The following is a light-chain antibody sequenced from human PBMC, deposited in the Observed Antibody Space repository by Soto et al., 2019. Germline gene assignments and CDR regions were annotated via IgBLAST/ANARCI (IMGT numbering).Light chain of an antibody. CDR1: QSFTGSF. Sequence: EIVLTQSPGTLSLSPGERATLSCRASQSFTGSFLAWYQQKPGQAPRLLISDASSRATGIPDRFSGSGSGTDFTLTISRLEPDDFAVYYCQQYGVSPQAFGQGTKVDIK. CDR2: DAS. J-gene: IGKJ1*01. CDR3: QQYGVSPQA. V-gene: IGKV3-20*01.